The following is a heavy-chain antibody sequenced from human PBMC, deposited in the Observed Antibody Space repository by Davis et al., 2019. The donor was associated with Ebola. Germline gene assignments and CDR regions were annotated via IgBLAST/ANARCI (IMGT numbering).Heavy chain of an antibody. CDR2: IKTDGSTT. D-gene: IGHD2-2*01. CDR3: VRDTSHQLPHWLYYFYGMDV. J-gene: IGHJ6*02. V-gene: IGHV3-74*01. CDR1: GFTFNTYY. Sequence: HTGGSLRLSCAASGFTFNTYYMHWVRQAPGKGLEWVARIKTDGSTTRYADSVKGRFTISRDNPKNTLYLQMNSLRGEDTAVYYCVRDTSHQLPHWLYYFYGMDVWGQGTTVTVSS.